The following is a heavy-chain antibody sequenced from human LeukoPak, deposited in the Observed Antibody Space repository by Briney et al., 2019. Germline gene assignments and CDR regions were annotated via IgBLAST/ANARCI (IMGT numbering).Heavy chain of an antibody. Sequence: PSATLSLTGAVSGGSISSYYWSWIRRPAGKGLEWIGRIYTSGSTNYNASLKSRVSMSVDTSKNQFSLKLSSVTAADSAVFYCARENSGSYREFDYWGQGTLVTVSS. CDR1: GGSISSYY. J-gene: IGHJ4*02. CDR3: ARENSGSYREFDY. V-gene: IGHV4-4*07. CDR2: IYTSGST. D-gene: IGHD1-26*01.